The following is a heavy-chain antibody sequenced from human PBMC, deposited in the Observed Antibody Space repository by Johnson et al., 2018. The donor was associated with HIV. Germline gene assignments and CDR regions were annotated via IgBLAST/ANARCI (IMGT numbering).Heavy chain of an antibody. J-gene: IGHJ3*02. D-gene: IGHD6-19*01. CDR3: AKDERAGQWLVLAFDI. V-gene: IGHV3-20*04. CDR2: INWNGGTT. Sequence: VQLVESGGGLVQPGRSLTLSCAASGFTFHDYAMHWVRQAPGKGLEWVSGINWNGGTTSYEDSVKGRFTTSRDNANNSLYLQMNGLRDEDTAVYYCAKDERAGQWLVLAFDIWGQGTMVTVSS. CDR1: GFTFHDYA.